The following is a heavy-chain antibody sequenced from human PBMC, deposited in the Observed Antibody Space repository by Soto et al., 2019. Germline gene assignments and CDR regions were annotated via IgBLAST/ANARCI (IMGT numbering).Heavy chain of an antibody. CDR1: GFSFSDYY. CDR2: ISGSSTYT. J-gene: IGHJ4*02. Sequence: QVQLVESGGGLVKPGGSLRLSCTASGFSFSDYYMTWVRQAPGKGLEWVSDISGSSTYTNYADSVRGRFTISRDNAKNSLYLQLRSLRAGDTAVYYCARVTVTVTTKYFDYWGRGTLVTVSS. V-gene: IGHV3-11*06. CDR3: ARVTVTVTTKYFDY. D-gene: IGHD4-17*01.